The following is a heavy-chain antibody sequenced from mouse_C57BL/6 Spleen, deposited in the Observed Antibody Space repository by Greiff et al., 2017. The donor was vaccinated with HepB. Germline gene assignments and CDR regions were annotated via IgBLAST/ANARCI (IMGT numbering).Heavy chain of an antibody. Sequence: EVQVVESGPELVKPGASVKISCKASGYSFTDYNMNWVKQSNGKSLEWIGVINPNYGTTSYNQKFKGKATLTVDQSSSTAYMQLNSLTSEDSAVYYCARLRSNYEGDAMDYWGQGTSVTVSS. V-gene: IGHV1-39*01. J-gene: IGHJ4*01. D-gene: IGHD2-5*01. CDR3: ARLRSNYEGDAMDY. CDR2: INPNYGTT. CDR1: GYSFTDYN.